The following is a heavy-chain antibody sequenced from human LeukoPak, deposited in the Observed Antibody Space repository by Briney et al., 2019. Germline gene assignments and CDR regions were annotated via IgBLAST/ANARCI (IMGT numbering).Heavy chain of an antibody. Sequence: HAGGSLRLSCAASGFTFDDYAMHWVRQAPGKGLEWVAVIWYDGSNKYYADSVKGRFTISRDNSKNTLYLQMDSLRAEDTAVYYCARERVPAAFDYWGQGTLVTVSS. D-gene: IGHD2-2*01. CDR2: IWYDGSNK. J-gene: IGHJ4*02. V-gene: IGHV3-33*08. CDR3: ARERVPAAFDY. CDR1: GFTFDDYA.